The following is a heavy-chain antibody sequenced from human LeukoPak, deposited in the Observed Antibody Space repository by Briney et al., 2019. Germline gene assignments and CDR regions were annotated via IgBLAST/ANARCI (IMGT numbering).Heavy chain of an antibody. CDR3: TKWLASDY. CDR2: IRSKAYGGTT. Sequence: PGGSLRLSCSAFGFTFGGYAMTWVRQASGKGLEWVGFIRSKAYGGTTEYAASVKGRFSISRDDSKSIAYLQMNSLKTEDTAVYYCTKWLASDYWGQGTLVTVSS. D-gene: IGHD6-19*01. J-gene: IGHJ4*02. V-gene: IGHV3-49*04. CDR1: GFTFGGYA.